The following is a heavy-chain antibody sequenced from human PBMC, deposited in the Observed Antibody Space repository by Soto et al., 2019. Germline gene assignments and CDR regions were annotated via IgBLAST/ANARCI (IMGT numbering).Heavy chain of an antibody. J-gene: IGHJ5*02. CDR1: GFSFSTYA. CDR3: AKHAEYQVVSGFDP. Sequence: EVQLLESGGGLVQPGGSLRLSCAVSGFSFSTYAMSWVRQAPGKGLEWVSGISAGGGNTYYADSVRGRFTISRDNSKDTLYLQITSLRAEDTAFYCCAKHAEYQVVSGFDPWGQGTLVTVSS. D-gene: IGHD2-15*01. V-gene: IGHV3-23*01. CDR2: ISAGGGNT.